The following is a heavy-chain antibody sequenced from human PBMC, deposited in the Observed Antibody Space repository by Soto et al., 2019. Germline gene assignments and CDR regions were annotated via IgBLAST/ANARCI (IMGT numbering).Heavy chain of an antibody. D-gene: IGHD2-15*01. CDR1: GFTFSRQA. J-gene: IGHJ4*02. V-gene: IGHV3-33*01. Sequence: PGGSLRLSCAASGFTFSRQAMHWVRQAPGRGLEWVAVIWYHGIDKYYADSVKGRFTISRDNSKNTVYLQMNSLRGADTAVYYCATGFLGLCTGGNCPLDYWGQGTLVTVSS. CDR2: IWYHGIDK. CDR3: ATGFLGLCTGGNCPLDY.